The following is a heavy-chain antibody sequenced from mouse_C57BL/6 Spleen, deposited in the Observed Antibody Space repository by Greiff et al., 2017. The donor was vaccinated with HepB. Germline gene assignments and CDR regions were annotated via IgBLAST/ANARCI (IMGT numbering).Heavy chain of an antibody. CDR1: GFNIKDYY. D-gene: IGHD2-3*01. Sequence: VQLKESGAELVRPGASVKLSCTASGFNIKDYYMHWVKQRPEQGLEWIGRIDPEDGDTEYAPKFQGKATMPADTSSNTASLQLSSLTSEDTAVYYCTTGGYLEVDYWGQGTTLTVSS. V-gene: IGHV14-1*01. CDR2: IDPEDGDT. CDR3: TTGGYLEVDY. J-gene: IGHJ2*01.